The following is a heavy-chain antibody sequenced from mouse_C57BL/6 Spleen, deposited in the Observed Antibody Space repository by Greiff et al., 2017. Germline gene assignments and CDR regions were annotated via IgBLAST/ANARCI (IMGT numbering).Heavy chain of an antibody. D-gene: IGHD2-4*01. V-gene: IGHV1-76*01. CDR1: GYTFTDYY. J-gene: IGHJ4*01. Sequence: VQLQQSGAELVRPGASVKLSCKASGYTFTDYYINWVKQRPGQGLEWIARIYPGSGNTYYNEKFKGKATLTAEKSSSTAYMQLSSLTSEDSAVYFCARSGDYVYAIDYWGQGTSVTVSS. CDR2: IYPGSGNT. CDR3: ARSGDYVYAIDY.